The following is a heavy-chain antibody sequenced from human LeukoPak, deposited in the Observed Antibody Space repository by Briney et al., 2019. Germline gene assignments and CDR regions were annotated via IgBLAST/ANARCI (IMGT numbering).Heavy chain of an antibody. CDR1: GFIVSHNY. CDR2: IYIDGTT. CDR3: ASRGRWLQSPLDY. D-gene: IGHD5-24*01. Sequence: GGSLRLSCAASGFIVSHNYMTWVRQAPGKGLEWISVIYIDGTTYYADSVKGRFTISRDNSKNTLYLQMNSLRAEDTAVYYCASRGRWLQSPLDYWGQGTLVTVSS. J-gene: IGHJ4*02. V-gene: IGHV3-53*01.